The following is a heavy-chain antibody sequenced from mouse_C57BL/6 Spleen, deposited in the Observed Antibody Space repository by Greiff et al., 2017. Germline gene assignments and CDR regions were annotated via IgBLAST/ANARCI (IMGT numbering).Heavy chain of an antibody. J-gene: IGHJ1*03. CDR2: IDPENGDT. CDR3: TTWGLPSSEFDV. D-gene: IGHD2-13*01. V-gene: IGHV14-4*01. Sequence: VQLQQSGAELVRPGASVKLSCTASGFNIKDDYMHWVKQRPEQGLEWIGWIDPENGDTEYASKFQGKATITADRSSNTAYLQLSSLTSEDTAVYYCTTWGLPSSEFDVWGTGTTVTVSS. CDR1: GFNIKDDY.